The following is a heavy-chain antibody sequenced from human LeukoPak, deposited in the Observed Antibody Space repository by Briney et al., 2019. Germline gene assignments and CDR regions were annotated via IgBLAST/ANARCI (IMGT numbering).Heavy chain of an antibody. CDR2: INPSGGST. Sequence: ASVKVSCKASGYTFTSYYMHWVRQAPGQGLEWMGIINPSGGSTSYAQKFQGRVTMTRDTSTSTVYMEPSSLRSEDTAVYYCARDPEAYWELTSLDYWGQGTLVTVSS. V-gene: IGHV1-46*01. CDR3: ARDPEAYWELTSLDY. J-gene: IGHJ4*02. D-gene: IGHD1-26*01. CDR1: GYTFTSYY.